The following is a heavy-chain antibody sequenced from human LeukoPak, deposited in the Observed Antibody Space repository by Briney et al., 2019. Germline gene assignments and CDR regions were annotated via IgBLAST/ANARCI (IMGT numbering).Heavy chain of an antibody. Sequence: SETLSLTCAVYGGSFSGYYWSWIRQPPGKGLEWIGEINHSGSTNYNPSLKSRVTISVDTSKNQFSLKLSSVTAEDTAVYYCARGPPDTYYDFWSGYGYYFYGMDVWGQGTTVTVSS. J-gene: IGHJ6*02. D-gene: IGHD3-3*01. CDR2: INHSGST. CDR1: GGSFSGYY. CDR3: ARGPPDTYYDFWSGYGYYFYGMDV. V-gene: IGHV4-34*01.